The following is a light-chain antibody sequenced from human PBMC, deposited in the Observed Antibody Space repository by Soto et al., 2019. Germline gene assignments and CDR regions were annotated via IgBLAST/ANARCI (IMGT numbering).Light chain of an antibody. V-gene: IGKV3-15*01. CDR1: QSVSTN. CDR3: LQDNDWPLST. CDR2: GSS. J-gene: IGKJ5*01. Sequence: EIVLTQSPATLSVSPGERATLSCRASQSVSTNLAWYQQKLGQAPRVLIYGSSSRATGVPARFSGSGSGTEFTLTISSLQSGDSGIYYCLQDNDWPLSTFGQGTRLEIK.